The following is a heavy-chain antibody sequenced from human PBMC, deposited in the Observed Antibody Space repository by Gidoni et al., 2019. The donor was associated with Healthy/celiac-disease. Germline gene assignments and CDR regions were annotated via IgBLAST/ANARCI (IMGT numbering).Heavy chain of an antibody. V-gene: IGHV3-23*01. CDR2: IRGSGGST. J-gene: IGHJ4*02. CDR3: AKCFYDSSGYYYWVLDY. Sequence: EVQLLESGGGLVQPGGSMRLSCAASGFTFSSYAMRWVRQAPGKGLGWVSAIRGSGGSTYYADSVKGRFTISRDNSKNTLYLQMNSLRAEDTAVYYCAKCFYDSSGYYYWVLDYWGQGTLVTVSS. CDR1: GFTFSSYA. D-gene: IGHD3-22*01.